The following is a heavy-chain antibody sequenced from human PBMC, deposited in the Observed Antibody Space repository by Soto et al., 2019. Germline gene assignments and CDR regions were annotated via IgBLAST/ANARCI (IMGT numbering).Heavy chain of an antibody. V-gene: IGHV4-30-4*01. D-gene: IGHD5-18*01. J-gene: IGHJ4*02. Sequence: SETLSLTCTVSDGSISSGDYYWSWIRQPPGKGLEWIGYIYYSGSTYYNPSLKSRVTISVDTSKNQFSLKLSSVTAADTAVYYCARGYSYGSRPQYFDYWGQGTLVTVSS. CDR1: DGSISSGDYY. CDR3: ARGYSYGSRPQYFDY. CDR2: IYYSGST.